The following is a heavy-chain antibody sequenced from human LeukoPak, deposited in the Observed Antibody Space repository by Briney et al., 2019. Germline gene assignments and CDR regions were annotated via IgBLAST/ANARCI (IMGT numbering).Heavy chain of an antibody. CDR2: IYHRGST. J-gene: IGHJ6*02. D-gene: IGHD4-17*01. CDR3: AGRYGDYHDYYYGMDV. CDR1: GGSISSSNW. V-gene: IGHV4-4*03. Sequence: PGTLSLTCAVSGGSISSSNWWSWVRQPPGKGLERIGEIYHRGSTNYNPSLKSRVTISVDTSKNQFSLKLSSVTAADTAVYYCAGRYGDYHDYYYGMDVWGQGTTVTVSS.